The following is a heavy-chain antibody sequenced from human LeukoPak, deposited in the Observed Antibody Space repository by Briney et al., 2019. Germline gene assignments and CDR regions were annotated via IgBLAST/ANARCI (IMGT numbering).Heavy chain of an antibody. V-gene: IGHV1-18*01. Sequence: GASVKVSCKASGYTFTSYGISWVRQAPGQGLEWMGWISAYNGNTNYAQKLQGRVTMTTDTSTSTAYMELRSLRSDDTAVYYCARGCYDYVWGSYRYLPDYWGQGTLVTVSS. D-gene: IGHD3-16*02. CDR3: ARGCYDYVWGSYRYLPDY. CDR1: GYTFTSYG. CDR2: ISAYNGNT. J-gene: IGHJ4*02.